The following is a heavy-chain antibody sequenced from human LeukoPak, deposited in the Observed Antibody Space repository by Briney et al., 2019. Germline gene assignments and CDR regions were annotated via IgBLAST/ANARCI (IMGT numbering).Heavy chain of an antibody. J-gene: IGHJ4*02. CDR2: ISSSGSTI. CDR3: ARFLNYYDSSGSRYYFDY. Sequence: GGSLRLSCAASGFTFSDYYMSWIRQAPGKGLEWVSYISSSGSTIYYADSVKGRFTISRDNAKNSLYLQMNSLRAEDTAVYYCARFLNYYDSSGSRYYFDYWGQGTLVTVSS. V-gene: IGHV3-11*01. D-gene: IGHD3-22*01. CDR1: GFTFSDYY.